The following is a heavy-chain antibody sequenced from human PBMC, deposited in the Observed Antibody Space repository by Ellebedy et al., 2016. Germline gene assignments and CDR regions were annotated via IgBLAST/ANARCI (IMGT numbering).Heavy chain of an antibody. CDR2: ISSRSDYI. J-gene: IGHJ2*01. V-gene: IGHV3-21*04. D-gene: IGHD3-10*01. CDR1: VFTFYIAT. CDR3: TISYHYGSGDRGYFDL. Sequence: GESLKISXAASVFTFYIATMNWVRQAPGRVLEWVSFISSRSDYIYYADPVRGRFTISRDNAKNSLYLQMNSLRPEDTAVYYCTISYHYGSGDRGYFDLWGRGTLVTVSS.